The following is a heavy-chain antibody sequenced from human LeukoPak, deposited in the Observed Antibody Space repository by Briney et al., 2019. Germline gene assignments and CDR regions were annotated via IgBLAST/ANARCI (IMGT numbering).Heavy chain of an antibody. CDR2: IYYTGST. Sequence: SETLSLTCTVSGGSISNYYWTWIRQPPGKGLEWIGYIYYTGSTNYNPSLKSRVTISVDTSKNQFSLKLSSVTAADTAVYYCARHPTTVTIMWGYYYYYGMDVWGQGTTVTVSS. CDR1: GGSISNYY. CDR3: ARHPTTVTIMWGYYYYYGMDV. D-gene: IGHD4-11*01. V-gene: IGHV4-59*08. J-gene: IGHJ6*02.